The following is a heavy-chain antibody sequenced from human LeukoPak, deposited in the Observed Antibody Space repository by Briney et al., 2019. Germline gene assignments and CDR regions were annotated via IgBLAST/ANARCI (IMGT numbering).Heavy chain of an antibody. CDR2: IIPILGIA. J-gene: IGHJ4*02. D-gene: IGHD3-9*01. CDR3: ARDLGGHYDILTGYYNLDY. V-gene: IGHV1-69*04. CDR1: GGTFSSYT. Sequence: ASVKVSCKASGGTFSSYTISWVRQAPGQGLEWMGRIIPILGIANYAQKFQGRVTITAGKSTSTAYMELSSLRSEDTDVYYCARDLGGHYDILTGYYNLDYWGQGTLVTVSS.